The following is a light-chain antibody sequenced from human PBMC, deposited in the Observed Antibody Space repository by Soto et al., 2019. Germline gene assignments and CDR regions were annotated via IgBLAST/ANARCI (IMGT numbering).Light chain of an antibody. CDR1: QSVSSY. V-gene: IGKV3-11*01. CDR2: DAS. CDR3: QQRSTPLT. Sequence: EIVLTQSPATLSLSPGERATLSCRASQSVSSYLAWYQQKPGQAPRLLIYDASSRATGIPARFSGSGSGTDFTLTISSLVPEDFAVYYCQQRSTPLTFGGGTKVEIK. J-gene: IGKJ4*01.